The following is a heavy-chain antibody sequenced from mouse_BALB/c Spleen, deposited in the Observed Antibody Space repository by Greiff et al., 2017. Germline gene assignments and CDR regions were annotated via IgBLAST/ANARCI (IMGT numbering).Heavy chain of an antibody. D-gene: IGHD1-2*01. J-gene: IGHJ4*01. CDR2: ISSGSSTI. Sequence: EVKLVESGGGLVQPGGSRKLSCAASGFTFSSFGMHWVRQAPEKGLEWVAYISSGSSTIYYADTVKGRFTISRDNPKNTLFLQMTSLRSEDTAMYYCARFGITTAYYAMDYWGQGTSVTVSS. CDR3: ARFGITTAYYAMDY. V-gene: IGHV5-17*02. CDR1: GFTFSSFG.